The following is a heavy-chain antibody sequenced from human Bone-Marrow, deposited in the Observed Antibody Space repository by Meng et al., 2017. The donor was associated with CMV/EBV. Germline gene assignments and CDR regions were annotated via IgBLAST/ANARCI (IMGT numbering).Heavy chain of an antibody. CDR3: AKDKGYSSSWYSGEGMDV. V-gene: IGHV3-30*02. CDR1: GFTFSSYD. Sequence: GGSLRLSCATSGFTFSSYDMHWVRQAPGKGLEWVAFIRYDGSNKYYADSVKGRFTISRDNSKNTLYLQMNSLRAEDTAVYYCAKDKGYSSSWYSGEGMDVWGQGTTVTVSS. J-gene: IGHJ6*02. D-gene: IGHD6-13*01. CDR2: IRYDGSNK.